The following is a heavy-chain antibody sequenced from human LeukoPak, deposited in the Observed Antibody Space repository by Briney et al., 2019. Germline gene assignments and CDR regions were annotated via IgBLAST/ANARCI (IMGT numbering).Heavy chain of an antibody. J-gene: IGHJ4*02. V-gene: IGHV3-64*01. CDR1: GFTFSSYA. CDR2: ISSNGGST. Sequence: GGSLRLSCAASGFTFSSYAMHWVRQAPGKGLEYVSAISSNGGSTYYANSVKGRFTISRDNSNNTLYLQMGSLRAEDMAVYYCARGIVVVPAAMGYYFDYWGQGTLVTVSS. CDR3: ARGIVVVPAAMGYYFDY. D-gene: IGHD2-2*01.